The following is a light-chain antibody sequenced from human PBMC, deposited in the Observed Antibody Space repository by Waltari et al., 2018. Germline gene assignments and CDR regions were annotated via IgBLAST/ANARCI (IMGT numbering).Light chain of an antibody. Sequence: EIVMTQSPATLSLSPGERATLSCRASQSVNINLSWYQQNPGQVPRLLISGASTRATAIPGRFSGSGSGTEFTLTISSLQSEDFAFYYCQQYNNWPPWTFGQGTKVKIK. J-gene: IGKJ1*01. CDR2: GAS. CDR1: QSVNIN. V-gene: IGKV3-15*01. CDR3: QQYNNWPPWT.